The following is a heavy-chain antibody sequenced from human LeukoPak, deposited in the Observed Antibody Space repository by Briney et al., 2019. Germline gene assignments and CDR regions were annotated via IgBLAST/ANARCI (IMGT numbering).Heavy chain of an antibody. CDR1: GFTFGDYA. D-gene: IGHD3-9*01. Sequence: QTGGSLRLSCTASGFTFGDYAMSWVRQAPGKGLEWVGFIRSKAYGGTTEYAASVKGRFTISRDDSKSIAYLQMNSLKTEDTAVYYCTRDHDRYFDWLEKAYNWFDPWGQGTLVTVSS. V-gene: IGHV3-49*04. CDR2: IRSKAYGGTT. J-gene: IGHJ5*02. CDR3: TRDHDRYFDWLEKAYNWFDP.